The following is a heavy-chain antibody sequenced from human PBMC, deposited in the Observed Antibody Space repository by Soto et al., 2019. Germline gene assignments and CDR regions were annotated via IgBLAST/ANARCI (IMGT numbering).Heavy chain of an antibody. CDR2: INSDGSST. D-gene: IGHD3-10*01. Sequence: PGGSLRLSCAASGFTFSSYWMHWVRQAPGKGLVWVSRINSDGSSTSYADSVKGRFTISRDNAKNTLYLQVNSLRAEDTAVYYCARTADARRWVVRAFDIWGQGTMVTGSS. J-gene: IGHJ3*02. V-gene: IGHV3-74*01. CDR1: GFTFSSYW. CDR3: ARTADARRWVVRAFDI.